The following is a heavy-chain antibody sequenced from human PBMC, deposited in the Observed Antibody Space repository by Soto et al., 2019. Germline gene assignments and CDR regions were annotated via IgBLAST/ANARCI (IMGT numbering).Heavy chain of an antibody. Sequence: QVHLVQSGAEVKETGSSVKVSCKASGGTFSSYGISWVRKAPGQGLEWMGGIIPMFGTATHTQNFQGRLTITADMSTSTAYMELSSLRSEDTAVYFCARGYPQNWFDPWGQGTLVTVSS. CDR2: IIPMFGTA. V-gene: IGHV1-69*06. J-gene: IGHJ5*02. CDR3: ARGYPQNWFDP. D-gene: IGHD1-1*01. CDR1: GGTFSSYG.